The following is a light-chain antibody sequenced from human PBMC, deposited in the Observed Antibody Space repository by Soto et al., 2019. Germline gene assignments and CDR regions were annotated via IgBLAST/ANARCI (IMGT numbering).Light chain of an antibody. V-gene: IGLV1-44*01. J-gene: IGLJ1*01. CDR3: SAWDNSLNGYV. Sequence: SVLPQPLSASASPGQRVTLSCSGGSSNIGSNTVAWYQHLPGTAPPRLIFTAGQRPSGVPGRFSGSKSGTSASLAISGLQSEDEADYYCSAWDNSLNGYVFGPGTKLTVL. CDR2: TAG. CDR1: SSNIGSNT.